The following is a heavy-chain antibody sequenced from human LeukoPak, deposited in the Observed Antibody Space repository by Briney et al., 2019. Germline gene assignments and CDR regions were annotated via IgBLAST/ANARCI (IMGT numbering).Heavy chain of an antibody. CDR2: IYYSGTT. Sequence: SETLSLTCTVSGGSISSYYWSWIRQPPGKGLEWIGYIYYSGTTNYNPSLKSRVTMSVDTSNNHLSLRLTSVTAADTALYYCARHSYNYYGLDVWGQGXTXTVSS. J-gene: IGHJ6*02. CDR3: ARHSYNYYGLDV. V-gene: IGHV4-59*08. CDR1: GGSISSYY.